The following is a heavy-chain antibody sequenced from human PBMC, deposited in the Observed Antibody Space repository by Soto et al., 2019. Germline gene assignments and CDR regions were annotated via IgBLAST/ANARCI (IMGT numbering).Heavy chain of an antibody. J-gene: IGHJ4*02. CDR2: VGTGGDNS. D-gene: IGHD6-19*01. CDR1: GFTFSSYA. V-gene: IGHV3-23*01. CDR3: AKRGGSGRGFHDW. Sequence: EVQLLESGGGLVQPGGSLRLSCAASGFTFSSYAMSWVRQAPGQGLEWVSTVGTGGDNSYYRDSVKGRFTISRDNSKNILYLQMNSLIAEDTAINYCAKRGGSGRGFHDWWGQGTLVTVSS.